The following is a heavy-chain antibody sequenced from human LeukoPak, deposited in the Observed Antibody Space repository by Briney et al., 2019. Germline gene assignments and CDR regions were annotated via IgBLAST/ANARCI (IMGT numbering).Heavy chain of an antibody. CDR3: VRHYASGQDY. CDR2: IDPRDPFT. J-gene: IGHJ4*02. V-gene: IGHV5-10-1*01. CDR1: GYTFTSYW. Sequence: GESLKISCKASGYTFTSYWISWVRHTPGKGVEWMARIDPRDPFTRYGPSFQGHVTISADKSINTAYLHWSSLKASDTATYYCVRHYASGQDYWGQGTLVTVSS. D-gene: IGHD3-10*01.